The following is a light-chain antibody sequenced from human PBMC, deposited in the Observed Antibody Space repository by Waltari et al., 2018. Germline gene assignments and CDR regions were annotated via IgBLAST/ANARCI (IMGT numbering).Light chain of an antibody. CDR2: YDS. Sequence: YVLTQPPSVSVDPGKTATLTCGGDNIGAKSGNWYQQKPGQAPVLVMFYDSDRPSEIPERFSGSNSGNTAALTISWVEAGDEADYHCQVWDDVTDSGVFGGGTKLTVL. CDR3: QVWDDVTDSGV. CDR1: NIGAKS. J-gene: IGLJ3*02. V-gene: IGLV3-21*04.